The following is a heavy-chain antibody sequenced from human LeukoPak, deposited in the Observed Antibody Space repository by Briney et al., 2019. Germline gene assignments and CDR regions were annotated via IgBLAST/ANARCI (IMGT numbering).Heavy chain of an antibody. CDR1: GYTFTSYY. CDR3: ARDQFGRSSWFGDYYYGMDV. D-gene: IGHD6-13*01. Sequence: ASVKVSCKASGYTFTSYYMHWVRQAPGQGLEWMGWINPNSGGTNYAQKFQGRVTMTRDTSISTAYMELSRLRSDDTAVYYCARDQFGRSSWFGDYYYGMDVWGQGTTVTVSS. J-gene: IGHJ6*02. CDR2: INPNSGGT. V-gene: IGHV1-2*02.